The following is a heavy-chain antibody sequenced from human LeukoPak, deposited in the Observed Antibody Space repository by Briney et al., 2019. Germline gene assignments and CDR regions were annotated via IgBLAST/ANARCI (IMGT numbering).Heavy chain of an antibody. V-gene: IGHV5-51*01. CDR2: IYPGDSAT. Sequence: GASLKISCKGFGYSFTSYWIGWVRQMPGKGLEWMGMIYPGDSATRYSPFFQGLTTISADTYISSAHLQCSSPEASATAIYCCAGRPFSGSYTPGDFDYWGQGTLVTASS. CDR3: AGRPFSGSYTPGDFDY. J-gene: IGHJ4*02. D-gene: IGHD1-26*01. CDR1: GYSFTSYW.